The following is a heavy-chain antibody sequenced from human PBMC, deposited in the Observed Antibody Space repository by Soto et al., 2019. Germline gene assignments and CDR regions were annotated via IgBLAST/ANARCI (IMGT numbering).Heavy chain of an antibody. J-gene: IGHJ6*02. CDR2: IIPIFGTA. D-gene: IGHD6-13*01. Sequence: QVQLVQSGAEVKKPGSSVKVSCKASGGTFSSYAISWVRQAPGQGLEWMGGIIPIFGTANYAQKFQGRVTITADESTSTAYMELSSLRSEDTAVYYCARAQTGIAAAVNYYHYGMDVWGQGTTVTVSS. CDR3: ARAQTGIAAAVNYYHYGMDV. CDR1: GGTFSSYA. V-gene: IGHV1-69*01.